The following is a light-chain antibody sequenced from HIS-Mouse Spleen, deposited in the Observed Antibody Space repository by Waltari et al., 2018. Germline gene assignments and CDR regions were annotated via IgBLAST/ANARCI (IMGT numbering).Light chain of an antibody. J-gene: IGLJ1*01. CDR3: SSYAGSNNYV. V-gene: IGLV2-8*01. CDR2: EVS. Sequence: QSALTQPPSASGSPGQSVTISCTGTSSDVGGYNYVSWYQQHPGKAPKLMIYEVSKRPSGVPVRFSGSKPGNTASLTVSGLQAEDEADYYCSSYAGSNNYVFGTGTKVTVL. CDR1: SSDVGGYNY.